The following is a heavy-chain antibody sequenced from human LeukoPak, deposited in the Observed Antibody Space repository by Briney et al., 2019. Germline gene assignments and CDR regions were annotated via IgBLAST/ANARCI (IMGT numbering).Heavy chain of an antibody. D-gene: IGHD3-3*01. CDR2: ISARGASN. J-gene: IGHJ4*02. Sequence: RAGGSLRLSCTASGFTFSSYTMNWVRQTTGKGREWVSGISARGASNYYAETVKGRFTISRHNPQNPLYLEMSSLRGEDTAVYYCAKIPGQFLEWNSHYFDYWGQGTLVTVSS. CDR1: GFTFSSYT. V-gene: IGHV3-23*01. CDR3: AKIPGQFLEWNSHYFDY.